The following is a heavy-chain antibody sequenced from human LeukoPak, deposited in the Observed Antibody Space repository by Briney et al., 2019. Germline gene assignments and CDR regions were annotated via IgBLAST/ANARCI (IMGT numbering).Heavy chain of an antibody. V-gene: IGHV3-23*05. CDR3: AKWSGNRPLYYFDY. D-gene: IGHD3-3*01. CDR1: GFTFSAYA. CDR2: IGSDNKP. Sequence: GGSLRLSCEASGFTFSAYAMTWVRQAPGKGLEWVSSIGSDNKPHYSESVKGRFAISRDNSKSMLFLQLNSLRADDTAVYYCAKWSGNRPLYYFDYWGQGTLVTVSS. J-gene: IGHJ4*02.